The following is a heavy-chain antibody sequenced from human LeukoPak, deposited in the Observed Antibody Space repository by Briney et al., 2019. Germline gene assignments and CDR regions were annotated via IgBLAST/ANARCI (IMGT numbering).Heavy chain of an antibody. Sequence: GGSLRLSCAASGFTFSSYGMHWVRQAPGKGLEWVAVLWSDGSKTYYADSVKGRFTISRDTSKNTLYLQMNSLRAEDTAVYYCARDQWPKYFDHWGQGTLVTVSS. D-gene: IGHD6-19*01. CDR2: LWSDGSKT. V-gene: IGHV3-33*01. CDR3: ARDQWPKYFDH. J-gene: IGHJ4*02. CDR1: GFTFSSYG.